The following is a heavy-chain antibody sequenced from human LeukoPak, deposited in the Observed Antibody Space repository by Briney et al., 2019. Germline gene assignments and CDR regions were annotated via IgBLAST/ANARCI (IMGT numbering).Heavy chain of an antibody. Sequence: SETLSLTCTVYGGSISSSSYYWGWIRQPPGKGLEWIGSIYYSGSTYYNPSLKSRVTISVDTSKNQFSLKLSSVTAADTAVYYCARHGDIVVVPAAMRGAPGSNWFDPWGQGTLVTVSS. CDR2: IYYSGST. CDR3: ARHGDIVVVPAAMRGAPGSNWFDP. CDR1: GGSISSSSYY. J-gene: IGHJ5*02. V-gene: IGHV4-39*01. D-gene: IGHD2-2*01.